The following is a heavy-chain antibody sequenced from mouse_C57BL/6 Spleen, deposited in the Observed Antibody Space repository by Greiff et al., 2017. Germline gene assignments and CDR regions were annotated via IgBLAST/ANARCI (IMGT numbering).Heavy chain of an antibody. CDR3: TNDDYERFAY. Sequence: QVQLQQSGAELVRPGASVTLSCKASGYTFTDYEMNWVKQTPVPGLEWIGAVDPETGGTAYNQKFKGKAILTSDKSSSTAYMELRSLTSEYSAVYYCTNDDYERFAYWGQGTLVTVSA. V-gene: IGHV1-15*01. CDR2: VDPETGGT. CDR1: GYTFTDYE. J-gene: IGHJ3*01. D-gene: IGHD2-4*01.